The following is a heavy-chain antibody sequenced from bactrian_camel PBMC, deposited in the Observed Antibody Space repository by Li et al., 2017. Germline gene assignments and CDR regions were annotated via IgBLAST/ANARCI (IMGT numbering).Heavy chain of an antibody. CDR3: AVADSAGDCYSASEYNY. Sequence: QVQLVESGGGSVQAGGSLKLACTGSGFDYSRTCMGWFRQTPGKEREGVAVVDSDGRLDFGTSSYADSVKGRFAVSLNSAKNTLYLHMNSLKPDDTAMYVCAVADSAGDCYSASEYNYWGQGTQVTVS. J-gene: IGHJ4*01. CDR1: GFDYSRTC. CDR2: VDSDGRLDFGTS. D-gene: IGHD2*01. V-gene: IGHV3S26*01.